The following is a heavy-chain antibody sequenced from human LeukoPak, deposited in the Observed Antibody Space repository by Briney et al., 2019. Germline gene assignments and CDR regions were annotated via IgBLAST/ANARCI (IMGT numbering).Heavy chain of an antibody. D-gene: IGHD6-19*01. J-gene: IGHJ4*02. CDR3: ATGSTAVAGTKY. CDR2: ISRSGDIT. Sequence: GGPLRLSCAASGFTFSSYRMNWARQAPGKALEWVSTISRSGDITYYADSVKGRFTISRDNSKNTLYLQMNSLRAEDTAIYYCATGSTAVAGTKYWGQGILVTVSS. CDR1: GFTFSSYR. V-gene: IGHV3-23*01.